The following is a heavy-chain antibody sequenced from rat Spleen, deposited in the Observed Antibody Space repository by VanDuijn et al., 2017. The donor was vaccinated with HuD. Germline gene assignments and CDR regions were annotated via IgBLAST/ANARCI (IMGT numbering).Heavy chain of an antibody. J-gene: IGHJ3*01. CDR1: GFSLTSYT. Sequence: QVQLKESGPGLVQPSQTLSLTCTVSGFSLTSYTVSWVRQPPGKGLEWIAAISSGGSTDYNSALKSRLIISRDTSKSQVLLKMNSLQTEDTAIYFCTRDAFAYWGQGTLVTVSS. CDR2: ISSGGST. CDR3: TRDAFAY. V-gene: IGHV2-15*01.